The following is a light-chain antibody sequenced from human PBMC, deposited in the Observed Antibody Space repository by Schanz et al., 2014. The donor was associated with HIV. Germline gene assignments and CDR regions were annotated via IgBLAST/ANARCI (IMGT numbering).Light chain of an antibody. CDR3: SSYATSRLV. V-gene: IGLV2-8*01. J-gene: IGLJ2*01. CDR2: EVS. CDR1: SSDVGGYNY. Sequence: QSALTQPPSASGSPGQSVTISCTGTSSDVGGYNYVSWYQQHPGKAPKLMIYEVSKRPSGVPDRFSGSKSGNTASLTISGLQAEDEADYYCSSYATSRLVFGGGTKLTVL.